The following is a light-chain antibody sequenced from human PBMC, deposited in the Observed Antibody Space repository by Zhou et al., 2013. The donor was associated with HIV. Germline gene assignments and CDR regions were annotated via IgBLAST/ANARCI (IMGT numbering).Light chain of an antibody. Sequence: EIVLTQSPGTMSLSPGERATLSCRASQSISRGHLAWYQQKPGQAPRLVIYGASTRATGVPARFSGSGSGTEFTLTISSLQSEDFALYYCQQYDTWPSFGQGTKLQI. CDR3: QQYDTWPS. V-gene: IGKV3-15*01. CDR2: GAS. CDR1: QSISRGH. J-gene: IGKJ2*01.